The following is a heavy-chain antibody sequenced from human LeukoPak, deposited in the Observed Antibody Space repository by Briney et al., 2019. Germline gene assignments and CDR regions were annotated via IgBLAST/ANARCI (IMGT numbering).Heavy chain of an antibody. Sequence: PSETLSLTCTVSNGSISSYHWSWVPQPPGKGLEWIGYILTSGTTNYNPSLKSRLTISVDTSKNQFTLKLSSVTAADTAVYYCARLRVSGSYLYYFDYWGQGTLVTVSS. J-gene: IGHJ4*02. CDR2: ILTSGTT. CDR1: NGSISSYH. CDR3: ARLRVSGSYLYYFDY. D-gene: IGHD1-26*01. V-gene: IGHV4-4*09.